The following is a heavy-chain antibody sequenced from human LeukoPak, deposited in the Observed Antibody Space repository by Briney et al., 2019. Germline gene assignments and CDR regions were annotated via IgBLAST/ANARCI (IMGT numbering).Heavy chain of an antibody. J-gene: IGHJ4*02. Sequence: PSETLSLTCTVSGDSINNDNFYWSWIRQSAGKRLEWIGRIHTTGRANFNPSLKSRVSISMDTSNNQFSLRLSSVTAADTAVYYCVRDRGFTYGYVDSWGQETLVIVSS. CDR1: GDSINNDNFY. D-gene: IGHD3-16*01. V-gene: IGHV4-61*02. CDR2: IHTTGRA. CDR3: VRDRGFTYGYVDS.